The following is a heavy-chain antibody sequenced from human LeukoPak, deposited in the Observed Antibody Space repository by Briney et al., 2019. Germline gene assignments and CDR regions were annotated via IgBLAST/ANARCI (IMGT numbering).Heavy chain of an antibody. CDR3: ARQSISGSSLSYFDY. V-gene: IGHV4-59*07. CDR1: GRSISSYY. CDR2: IYDSGST. J-gene: IGHJ4*02. D-gene: IGHD3-22*01. Sequence: SDTLSLTCTVSGRSISSYYWSWLRQPPGKGLEWIGNIYDSGSTNYNPSIKSRVTISVDKSKNQCSLKLSSVTAADTAVYYCARQSISGSSLSYFDYWGQGTLVNVSS.